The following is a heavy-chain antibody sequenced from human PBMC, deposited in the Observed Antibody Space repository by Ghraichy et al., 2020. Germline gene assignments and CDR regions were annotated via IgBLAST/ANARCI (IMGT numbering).Heavy chain of an antibody. CDR2: IYYSGST. D-gene: IGHD4-17*01. CDR3: AREDGDHMRAFDI. V-gene: IGHV4-31*03. J-gene: IGHJ3*02. CDR1: GGSISSGGYY. Sequence: SQTLSLTCTVSGGSISSGGYYWSWTRQHPGKGLEWIGYIYYSGSTYYNPSLKSRVTISVDTSKNQFSLKLSSVTAADTAVYYCAREDGDHMRAFDIWGQGTMVTVSS.